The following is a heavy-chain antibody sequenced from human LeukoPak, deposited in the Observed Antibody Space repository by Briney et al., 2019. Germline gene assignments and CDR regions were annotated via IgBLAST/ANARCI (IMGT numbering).Heavy chain of an antibody. D-gene: IGHD6-19*01. J-gene: IGHJ5*02. CDR3: ARDLGGGWQRFWFDP. CDR2: IYTSGST. CDR1: GGSISSYY. V-gene: IGHV4-4*07. Sequence: PSETLSLTCTVSGGSISSYYRSWIRQPAGKGLEWIGRIYTSGSTNYNPSLKSRVTMSVDTSKNQFSLKLSSVTAADTAVYYCARDLGGGWQRFWFDPWGQGTLVTVSS.